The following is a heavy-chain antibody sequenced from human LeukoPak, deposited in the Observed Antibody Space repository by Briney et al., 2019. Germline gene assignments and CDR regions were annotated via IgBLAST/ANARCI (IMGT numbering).Heavy chain of an antibody. D-gene: IGHD1/OR15-1a*01. Sequence: SETLSLTCTVSGGSISSYYWNWIRQPPGKGLEWIGYIYYTGNTNYNPSLKSRVTFSLDTSKNQFSLKLNSVTAADTAVYYCANMGTAQPYYFDYWGQGTLVTVSS. J-gene: IGHJ4*02. CDR2: IYYTGNT. CDR1: GGSISSYY. CDR3: ANMGTAQPYYFDY. V-gene: IGHV4-59*01.